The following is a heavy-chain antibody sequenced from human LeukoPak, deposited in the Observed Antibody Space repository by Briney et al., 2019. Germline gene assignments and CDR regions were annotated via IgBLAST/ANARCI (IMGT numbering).Heavy chain of an antibody. V-gene: IGHV3-7*01. Sequence: PGGSLRLSCAASGFTFSSYWMSWVRQAPGKGLEWVANIKQDGSEKYYVDSVKGRFTISRGNAKNSLYLQMNSLRAEDTAVYYCALYSSSWYGYFQHWGQGTLVTVSS. CDR1: GFTFSSYW. CDR2: IKQDGSEK. CDR3: ALYSSSWYGYFQH. J-gene: IGHJ1*01. D-gene: IGHD6-13*01.